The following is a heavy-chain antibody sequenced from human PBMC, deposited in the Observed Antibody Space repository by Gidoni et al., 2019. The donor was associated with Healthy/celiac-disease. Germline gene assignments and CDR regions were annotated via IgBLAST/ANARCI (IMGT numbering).Heavy chain of an antibody. D-gene: IGHD6-13*01. CDR2: INHSGST. Sequence: QVQLQQWGAGLLKPSETLSLTCAVYGGSFSGYYWSWIRQPPGKGLEWIGEINHSGSTNYNPSLKSRVTISVDTSKNQFSLKLSSVTAADTAVYYCAREGGGRSLHRSSWYRGIDYWGQGTLVTVSS. CDR1: GGSFSGYY. J-gene: IGHJ4*02. V-gene: IGHV4-34*01. CDR3: AREGGGRSLHRSSWYRGIDY.